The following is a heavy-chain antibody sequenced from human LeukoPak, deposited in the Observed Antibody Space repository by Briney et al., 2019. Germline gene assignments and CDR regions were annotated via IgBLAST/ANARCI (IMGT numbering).Heavy chain of an antibody. Sequence: PSETLSLTCTVSYGSFSSYSYCWSWIRQPPGKGLEWIGYIYYSGGTNYNPSLKSRVTMSVATSKDQLSLKLSSVTAADTAVYYCAREGQIRDGAFDIWGQGTMVTVSS. V-gene: IGHV4-61*01. CDR1: YGSFSSYSYC. D-gene: IGHD4-17*01. CDR2: IYYSGGT. CDR3: AREGQIRDGAFDI. J-gene: IGHJ3*02.